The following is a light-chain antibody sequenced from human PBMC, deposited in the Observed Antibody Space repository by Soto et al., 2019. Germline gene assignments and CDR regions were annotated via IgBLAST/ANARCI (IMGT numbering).Light chain of an antibody. CDR3: QQYYRTPPT. CDR1: QSFLYSSNNKNY. V-gene: IGKV4-1*01. Sequence: DIVMTQSPASLAVSLGERATINCKSSQSFLYSSNNKNYLAWYQQKPGQPPKLLIYWASTRESGVPDRFSGSGSGTDFTLTISSLQAEDVAVYYCQQYYRTPPTFGQGTKVDI. J-gene: IGKJ1*01. CDR2: WAS.